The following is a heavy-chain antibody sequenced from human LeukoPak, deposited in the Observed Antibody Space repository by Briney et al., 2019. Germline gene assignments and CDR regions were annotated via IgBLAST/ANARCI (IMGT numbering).Heavy chain of an antibody. V-gene: IGHV3-30*18. Sequence: PGGSLRLSCAASGFTFSSYGMHWVRQAPGKGLEWVAVISYGGSNKYYADSVKGRFTISRDNSKNTLYLQMNSLRAEDTAVYYCAKGGYYGSGSYYNDDAFDIWGQGTMVTVSS. CDR2: ISYGGSNK. J-gene: IGHJ3*02. D-gene: IGHD3-10*01. CDR3: AKGGYYGSGSYYNDDAFDI. CDR1: GFTFSSYG.